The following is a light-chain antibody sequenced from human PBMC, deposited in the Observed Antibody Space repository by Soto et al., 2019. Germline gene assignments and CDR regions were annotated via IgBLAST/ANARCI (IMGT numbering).Light chain of an antibody. CDR3: QQYYSTPLT. CDR1: QSVLYSSNNKNN. V-gene: IGKV4-1*01. CDR2: WAS. Sequence: DIVMTQSPESLAVSLGERATINCKSSQSVLYSSNNKNNLAWYQQKPGQPPKVPIYWASTRESGVPDRFSGSGSGTDFTLTISSLQAEDVAVYYCQQYYSTPLTFGGGTKVDIK. J-gene: IGKJ4*01.